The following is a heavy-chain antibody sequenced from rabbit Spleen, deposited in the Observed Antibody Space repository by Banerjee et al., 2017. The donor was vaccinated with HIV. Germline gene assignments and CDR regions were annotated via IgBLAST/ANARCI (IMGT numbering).Heavy chain of an antibody. Sequence: QSLEESGGDLVKPEGSLTLTCTASGFSFSSSYYMCWVRQAPGKGLECIACIYGDSSGSTYYASWAKGRFTISKTSSTTVTLEMTSLTAADTATYFCARGAVNTFDLWGPGTLVTVS. CDR1: GFSFSSSYY. J-gene: IGHJ4*01. V-gene: IGHV1S40*01. CDR2: IYGDSSGST. D-gene: IGHD4-2*01. CDR3: ARGAVNTFDL.